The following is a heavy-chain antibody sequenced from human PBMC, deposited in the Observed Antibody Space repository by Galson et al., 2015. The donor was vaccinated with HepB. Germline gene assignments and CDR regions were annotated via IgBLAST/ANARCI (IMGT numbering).Heavy chain of an antibody. CDR2: IGTAGDT. Sequence: SLRLSCAASGFTFSSYDMHWVRQATGKGLEWVSAIGTAGDTYYPGPVKGRFTISRENAKNSLYLQMNSLRAGDTAVYYCARSTVTTRNWYFDLWGRGTLVTVSS. V-gene: IGHV3-13*01. D-gene: IGHD4-11*01. J-gene: IGHJ2*01. CDR3: ARSTVTTRNWYFDL. CDR1: GFTFSSYD.